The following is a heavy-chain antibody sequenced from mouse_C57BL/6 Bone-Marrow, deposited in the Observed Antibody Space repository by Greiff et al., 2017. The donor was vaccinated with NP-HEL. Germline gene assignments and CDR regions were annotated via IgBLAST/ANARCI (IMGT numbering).Heavy chain of an antibody. Sequence: QVQLQQPGAELVKPGASVKMSCKASGYTFTSYWITWVKQRPGQGLEWIGDIYPGSGSTNYNEKFKSKATLTVGTSSSTAYMQLSSLTSEDSAVYYCARDYGSSYWYFDVWGTGTTVTVSS. V-gene: IGHV1-55*01. CDR2: IYPGSGST. D-gene: IGHD1-1*01. CDR1: GYTFTSYW. CDR3: ARDYGSSYWYFDV. J-gene: IGHJ1*03.